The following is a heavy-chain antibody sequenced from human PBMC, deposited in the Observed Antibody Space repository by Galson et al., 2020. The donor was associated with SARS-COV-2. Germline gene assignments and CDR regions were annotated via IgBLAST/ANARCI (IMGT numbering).Heavy chain of an antibody. V-gene: IGHV4-30-4*01. D-gene: IGHD3-3*01. CDR3: ARDFWSRYYLDS. Sequence: SQTLSLPCTVSGGSISSTDSYWRWIRQSPGKGLEWIGYTYYSGNTYYNPSLKSRVTMSVDTSKNQFSLKLTSVTAADTAVYYCARDFWSRYYLDSWGQGTPGTVSS. CDR2: TYYSGNT. J-gene: IGHJ4*02. CDR1: GGSISSTDSY.